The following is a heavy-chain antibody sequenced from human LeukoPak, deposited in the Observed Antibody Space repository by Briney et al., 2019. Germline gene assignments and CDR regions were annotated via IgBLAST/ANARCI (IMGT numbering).Heavy chain of an antibody. CDR2: INPNSGGT. Sequence: ASVTVSCKASGYTFTGYYMHWVRQAPGQGLEWMGWINPNSGGTNYAQKFQGRVTMTRDTSISTAYMELSRLRSDDTAVYYCARDSGYFDWLLRGPIHWFDPWGQGTLVTVSS. V-gene: IGHV1-2*02. CDR3: ARDSGYFDWLLRGPIHWFDP. J-gene: IGHJ5*02. D-gene: IGHD3-9*01. CDR1: GYTFTGYY.